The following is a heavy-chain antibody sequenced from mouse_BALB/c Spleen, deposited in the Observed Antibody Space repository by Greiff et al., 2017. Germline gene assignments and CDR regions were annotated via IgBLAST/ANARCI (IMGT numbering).Heavy chain of an antibody. CDR1: GFAFSSYD. Sequence: DVHLVESGGGLVKPGGSLKLSCAASGFAFSSYDMSWVRQTPEKRLEWVAYISSGGGSTYYPDTVKGRFTISRDNAKNTLYLQMSSLKSEDTAMYYCARDYYGSSHYYFDYWGQGTTRTVSS. CDR2: ISSGGGST. CDR3: ARDYYGSSHYYFDY. D-gene: IGHD1-1*01. J-gene: IGHJ2*01. V-gene: IGHV5-12-1*01.